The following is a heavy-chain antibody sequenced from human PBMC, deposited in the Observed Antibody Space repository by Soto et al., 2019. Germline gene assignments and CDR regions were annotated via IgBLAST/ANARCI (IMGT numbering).Heavy chain of an antibody. CDR3: ARGHSTDCSNGVCSFFYNHEMDV. CDR2: INPKSGGT. Sequence: XSVKVSDQASVYSFTYYHIPWVRQAPGQGLEWLGRINPKSGGTSTAQKFQGWVTMTRDRSISTVYMELTRLRSDDTAVYFCARGHSTDCSNGVCSFFYNHEMDVWGQGTTVTVSS. J-gene: IGHJ6*02. CDR1: VYSFTYYH. V-gene: IGHV1-2*04. D-gene: IGHD2-8*01.